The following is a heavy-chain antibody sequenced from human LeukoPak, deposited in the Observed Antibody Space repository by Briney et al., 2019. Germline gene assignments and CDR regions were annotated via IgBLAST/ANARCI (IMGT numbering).Heavy chain of an antibody. CDR1: GGSISSYY. V-gene: IGHV4-59*12. CDR3: ARDQYHSSGWYYVDY. CDR2: IYYSGST. Sequence: PSETLSLTCTVSGGSISSYYWSWIRQPPGKGLEWIGYIYYSGSTNYNPSLKSRVTISVDRSKTQFSLKLSSVTAADTAVYYCARDQYHSSGWYYVDYWGQGTLVTVSS. D-gene: IGHD6-19*01. J-gene: IGHJ4*02.